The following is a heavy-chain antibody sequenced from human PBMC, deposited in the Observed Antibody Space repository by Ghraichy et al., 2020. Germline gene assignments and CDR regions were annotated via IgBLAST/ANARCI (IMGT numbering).Heavy chain of an antibody. D-gene: IGHD5-18*01. CDR3: AKLSGTTRGYNYGYDGADAFDI. CDR1: GFTFSSYW. V-gene: IGHV3-74*01. CDR2: INSDGSST. J-gene: IGHJ3*02. Sequence: GGSLRLSCAASGFTFSSYWMHWVRQAPGKGLVWVSRINSDGSSTSYADSVKGRFTISRDNAKNTLYLQMNSLRAEDTAVYYCAKLSGTTRGYNYGYDGADAFDIWGQGSMVSVSS.